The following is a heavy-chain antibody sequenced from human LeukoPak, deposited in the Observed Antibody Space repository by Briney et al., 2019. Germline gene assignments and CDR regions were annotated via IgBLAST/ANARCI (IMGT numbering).Heavy chain of an antibody. CDR2: VYYSGST. Sequence: KTSETLSLTCTVSGGSISGYYWSWIRQPPGKGLEWIGYVYYSGSTNYNPSLKSRVTISVDTSKNQFSLKLSSVTAADTAVYYCARSGYCSGGSCYLDYWGQGTLVTVSS. V-gene: IGHV4-59*08. CDR3: ARSGYCSGGSCYLDY. D-gene: IGHD2-15*01. J-gene: IGHJ4*02. CDR1: GGSISGYY.